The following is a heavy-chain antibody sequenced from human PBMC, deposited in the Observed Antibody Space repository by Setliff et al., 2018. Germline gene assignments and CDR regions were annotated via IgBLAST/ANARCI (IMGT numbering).Heavy chain of an antibody. Sequence: PVGSLRLSCAAPGLTVSTSYMSWVRQAPGKGLEWVSTIYSGGSIFYADSVRGRFTISREPSKDTLSLQMDSLRVEDTAVYYCARDPPNVGYVTGRGYFYFGMAVWGHGNTVTVSS. V-gene: IGHV3-66*01. CDR1: GLTVSTSY. CDR3: ARDPPNVGYVTGRGYFYFGMAV. J-gene: IGHJ6*02. D-gene: IGHD3-10*01. CDR2: IYSGGSI.